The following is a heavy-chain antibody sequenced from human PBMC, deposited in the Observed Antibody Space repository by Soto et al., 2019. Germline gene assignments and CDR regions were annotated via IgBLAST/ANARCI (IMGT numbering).Heavy chain of an antibody. D-gene: IGHD2-21*02. CDR3: ARQRTTVVTQASFDH. V-gene: IGHV4-39*01. CDR2: IYYSGRT. CDR1: GESISSSSYY. J-gene: IGHJ4*02. Sequence: SETLSLTCIVSGESISSSSYYWGWIRQPPGKGLEWIGSIYYSGRTYYNPSFKSRVTISIDTSKNQFSLKLSSVTATDTAVYYCARQRTTVVTQASFDHWGQGALVTLSS.